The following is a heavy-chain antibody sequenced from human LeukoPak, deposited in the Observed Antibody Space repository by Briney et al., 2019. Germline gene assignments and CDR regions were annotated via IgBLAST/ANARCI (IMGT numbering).Heavy chain of an antibody. CDR3: ARATYYYDSSGYKYYFDY. V-gene: IGHV1-69*13. CDR2: IIPIFGTA. J-gene: IGHJ4*02. Sequence: ASVKVSCKASGGTFSSYAISWVRQAPGQGLEWMGGIIPIFGTANYAQKFQGRVTITADESTSTAYVELSSLRSEDTAVYYCARATYYYDSSGYKYYFDYWGQGTLVTVSS. CDR1: GGTFSSYA. D-gene: IGHD3-22*01.